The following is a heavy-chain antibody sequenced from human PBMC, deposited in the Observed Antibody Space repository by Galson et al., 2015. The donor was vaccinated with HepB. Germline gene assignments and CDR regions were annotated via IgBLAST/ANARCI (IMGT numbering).Heavy chain of an antibody. Sequence: SVKVSCKASGGTFNTYAISWVRQAPGQGLEWMGRVIRIFGILNYAQKFQGRVTMSADESTSTVYMELSSLRSEDTAVYYCATDVSGGNSQAPMWFDPWGQGTLVTVSS. J-gene: IGHJ5*02. CDR2: VIRIFGIL. D-gene: IGHD4-23*01. CDR3: ATDVSGGNSQAPMWFDP. V-gene: IGHV1-69*13. CDR1: GGTFNTYA.